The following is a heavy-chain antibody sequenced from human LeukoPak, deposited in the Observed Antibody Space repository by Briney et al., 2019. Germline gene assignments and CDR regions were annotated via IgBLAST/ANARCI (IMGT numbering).Heavy chain of an antibody. D-gene: IGHD6-13*01. CDR2: IYSGGST. CDR3: AGGGIAAAGTFDY. Sequence: GGSLRLSCAASGFTVSSNYMSWVRQAPGKGLEWVSVIYSGGSTYYADSVKGRFTISRDNSKNTLYLQMNRLRAEDTAVYYCAGGGIAAAGTFDYWGQGTLVTVSS. V-gene: IGHV3-66*01. J-gene: IGHJ4*02. CDR1: GFTVSSNY.